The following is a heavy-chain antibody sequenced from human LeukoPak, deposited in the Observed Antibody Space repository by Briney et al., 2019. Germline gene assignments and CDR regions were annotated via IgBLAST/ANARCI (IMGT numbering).Heavy chain of an antibody. CDR3: ARDGDIVVVVAATDDYYCMDV. V-gene: IGHV1-2*02. CDR1: GYTFSGEY. CDR2: VNPKSGGT. J-gene: IGHJ6*02. D-gene: IGHD2-15*01. Sequence: SVMICCRASGYTFSGEYMNRVRHAPVQGLESMGSVNPKSGGTNYAQKFQGRVTMTRDSSISTECMELSRLSSDYTVVYYCARDGDIVVVVAATDDYYCMDVWGQGTTVTVSS.